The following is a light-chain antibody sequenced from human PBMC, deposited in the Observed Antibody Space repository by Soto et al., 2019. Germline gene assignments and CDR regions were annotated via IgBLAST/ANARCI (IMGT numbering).Light chain of an antibody. J-gene: IGLJ2*01. V-gene: IGLV2-14*03. Sequence: QSALTQPASVSGSRGQSTTISCTGTSSDVGGYNEVSWYQQRPGKAPKLMIYDVSNRPSGVSNRFSGSKSGNTASLTISGLQAEDEAYYYCSSHVAGSTLIFGGGTKLTVL. CDR1: SSDVGGYNE. CDR3: SSHVAGSTLI. CDR2: DVS.